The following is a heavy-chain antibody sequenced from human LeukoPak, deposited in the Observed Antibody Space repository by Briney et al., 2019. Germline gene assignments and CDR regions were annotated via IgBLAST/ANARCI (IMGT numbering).Heavy chain of an antibody. Sequence: SLKISCAATGFTFSDYYMSWIRQAPGKGLEWVSYISSSGSTIYYADSVKGRFTISRDNAKNSRYLQMDRLRAEDTAVYYCARGPGDYYDSSGYYFRDAFDIWGQGTMVTVSS. J-gene: IGHJ3*02. D-gene: IGHD3-22*01. CDR3: ARGPGDYYDSSGYYFRDAFDI. V-gene: IGHV3-11*04. CDR1: GFTFSDYY. CDR2: ISSSGSTI.